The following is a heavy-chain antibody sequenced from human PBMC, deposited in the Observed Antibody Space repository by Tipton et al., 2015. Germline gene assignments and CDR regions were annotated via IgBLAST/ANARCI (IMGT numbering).Heavy chain of an antibody. J-gene: IGHJ4*02. CDR3: ARDQYFGSGSLIGRFDY. D-gene: IGHD3-10*01. Sequence: QLVQSGAEVKKPGSSVKVSCKASGGTFSSYAIGWVRQAPGQGLEWMGTIIPIFGTTNYAQKFQGRVTITADESTSTAYMELSSWRSEDTAVYYWARDQYFGSGSLIGRFDYWGQGTLVTVSS. CDR2: IIPIFGTT. V-gene: IGHV1-69*18. CDR1: GGTFSSYA.